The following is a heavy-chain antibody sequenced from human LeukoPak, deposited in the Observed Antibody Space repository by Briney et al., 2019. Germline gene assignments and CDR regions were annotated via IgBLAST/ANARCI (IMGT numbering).Heavy chain of an antibody. D-gene: IGHD2-2*01. V-gene: IGHV1-2*02. CDR1: GYTFTGYY. Sequence: ASVKVSCKASGYTFTGYYMHWVRQAPGQGLEWMGWINPNSGGTNYAQKFQGRVTMTRDTSISTAYMELSRLRSDDTAVYYCARVRVEDIVVVPAANVFWFDPWGQGTLVTVSS. CDR3: ARVRVEDIVVVPAANVFWFDP. J-gene: IGHJ5*02. CDR2: INPNSGGT.